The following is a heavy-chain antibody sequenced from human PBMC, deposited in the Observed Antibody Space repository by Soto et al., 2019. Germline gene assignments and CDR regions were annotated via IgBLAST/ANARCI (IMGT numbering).Heavy chain of an antibody. J-gene: IGHJ4*01. CDR2: ISTYNGNTNT. CDR1: TETFNNYG. CDR3: AGGGQKNVYTSSGT. Sequence: ASVKVSCKASTETFNNYGIAWVRQAPGQGLEWMGWISTYNGNTNTYHKKRFQGRFTMTSDSASNTAYMELRSLTPDDTAVSYGAGGGQKNVYTSSGTRGQETLVTASS. V-gene: IGHV1-18*04. D-gene: IGHD6-25*01.